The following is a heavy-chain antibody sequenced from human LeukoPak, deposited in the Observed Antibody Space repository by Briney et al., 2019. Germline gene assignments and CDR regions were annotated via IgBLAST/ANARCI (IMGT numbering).Heavy chain of an antibody. V-gene: IGHV1-69*04. D-gene: IGHD3-10*01. Sequence: SVKVSCKASGGTFSSYAISWVRQAPGQGLEWMGRIIPIFGIANYAQKFQGRVTITADKSTSTAYMELSSLRSEDTAVYYCASSSGSYGSGSYGYYGIDVWGQGTTVTVSS. CDR1: GGTFSSYA. CDR2: IIPIFGIA. CDR3: ASSSGSYGSGSYGYYGIDV. J-gene: IGHJ6*02.